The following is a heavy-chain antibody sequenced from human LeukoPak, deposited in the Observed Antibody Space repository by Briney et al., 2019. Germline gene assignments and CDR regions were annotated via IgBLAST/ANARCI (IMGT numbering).Heavy chain of an antibody. D-gene: IGHD5-12*01. CDR2: INHSGST. J-gene: IGHJ5*02. CDR1: GGSFSGYY. CDR3: AREHKIGLKYRVATKNWFDP. V-gene: IGHV4-34*01. Sequence: PSETLSLTCAVYGGSFSGYYWSWIRQPPGKGLEWIGEINHSGSTNYNPSLKSRVTISVDTSKNQFSLKLSSVTAADTAVYYCAREHKIGLKYRVATKNWFDPWGQGTLVTVSS.